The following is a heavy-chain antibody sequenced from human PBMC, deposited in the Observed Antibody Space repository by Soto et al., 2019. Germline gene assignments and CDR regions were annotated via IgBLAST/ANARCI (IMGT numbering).Heavy chain of an antibody. CDR3: AKRQSFDFWSGYLPFFDY. Sequence: GGSLRVSCSASALNFRSYAMSWVLQAPGQGLEWVSAVGGSGSDTYYADFVKVRFTVSRDDSKNTLYLHMSSLRVEDPAIYYCAKRQSFDFWSGYLPFFDYWGQGTPVTVSS. J-gene: IGHJ4*02. CDR1: ALNFRSYA. V-gene: IGHV3-23*01. CDR2: VGGSGSDT. D-gene: IGHD3-3*01.